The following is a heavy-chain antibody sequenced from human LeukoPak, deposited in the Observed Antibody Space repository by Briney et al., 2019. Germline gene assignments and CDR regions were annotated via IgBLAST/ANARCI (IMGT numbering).Heavy chain of an antibody. Sequence: GESLKISCKGSGYSFTSYWIRWVRQMPGKGLEWMGRIDPSDSYTNYSPSFQGHVTISADKSISTAYLQWSSLKASDTAMYYCARRYCSGGSCYSSFDYWGQGTLVTVSS. J-gene: IGHJ4*02. CDR2: IDPSDSYT. D-gene: IGHD2-15*01. V-gene: IGHV5-10-1*01. CDR1: GYSFTSYW. CDR3: ARRYCSGGSCYSSFDY.